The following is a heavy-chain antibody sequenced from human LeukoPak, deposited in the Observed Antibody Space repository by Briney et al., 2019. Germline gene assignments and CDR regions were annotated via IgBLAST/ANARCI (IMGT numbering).Heavy chain of an antibody. Sequence: PGGSLRLSCAASGFTFSSYSMNWVRQAPGKGLEWVSSISSSSSYIYYADSVKGRFTISRDNAKNSLYLQMNNLRAEDTAVYYCARDFRVSLWFGEPGWFDPWGQGTLVTVSS. CDR3: ARDFRVSLWFGEPGWFDP. V-gene: IGHV3-21*01. CDR2: ISSSSSYI. D-gene: IGHD3-10*01. CDR1: GFTFSSYS. J-gene: IGHJ5*02.